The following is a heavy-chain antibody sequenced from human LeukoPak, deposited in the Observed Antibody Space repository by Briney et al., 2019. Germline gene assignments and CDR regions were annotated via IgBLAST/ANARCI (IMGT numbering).Heavy chain of an antibody. CDR1: GFTFSNAW. J-gene: IGHJ4*02. Sequence: GGSLRLSCAASGFTFSNAWMSWVRQAPGKGLEWVGRIQSKTDGGTTDYAAPVKGRFTISRDDSKNTVYLQMNGLNTEDTAVYYCTTQGHHYDSSGYNFVDYWGQGTLVTVSS. CDR2: IQSKTDGGTT. D-gene: IGHD3-22*01. V-gene: IGHV3-15*01. CDR3: TTQGHHYDSSGYNFVDY.